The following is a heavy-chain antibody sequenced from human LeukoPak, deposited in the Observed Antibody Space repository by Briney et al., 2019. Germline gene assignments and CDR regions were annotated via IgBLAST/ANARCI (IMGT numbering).Heavy chain of an antibody. CDR1: GGSFSGYY. Sequence: SSETLSLTCAVYGGSFSGYYWSWIRQPPGKGLEWIGEINHSESTNYNPSLKSRVTISVDTSKNQFSLKLSSVTAADTAVYYCARGAYCTNGVCHRRAFDIWGQGTMVTVSS. CDR2: INHSEST. D-gene: IGHD2-8*01. V-gene: IGHV4-34*01. J-gene: IGHJ3*02. CDR3: ARGAYCTNGVCHRRAFDI.